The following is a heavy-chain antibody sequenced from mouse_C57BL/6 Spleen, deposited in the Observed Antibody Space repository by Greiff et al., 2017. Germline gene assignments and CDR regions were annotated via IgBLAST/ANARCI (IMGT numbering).Heavy chain of an antibody. V-gene: IGHV3-6*01. Sequence: EVQLVESGPGLVKPSQSLSLTCSVTGYSITSGYYWNWIRQFPGNKLEWMGYISYDGSNNYNPSLKNRISITRDTSKNQFFLKLNSVTTEDTATYYCARRTTVVHFDYWGQGTTRTVSS. D-gene: IGHD1-1*01. CDR2: ISYDGSN. CDR3: ARRTTVVHFDY. CDR1: GYSITSGYY. J-gene: IGHJ2*01.